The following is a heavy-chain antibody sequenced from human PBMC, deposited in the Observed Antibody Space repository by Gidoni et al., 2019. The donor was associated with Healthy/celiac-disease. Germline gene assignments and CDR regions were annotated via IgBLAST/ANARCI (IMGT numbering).Heavy chain of an antibody. CDR2: IYHSGST. CDR1: GYSISSGYY. CDR3: ARSHLMVYAIDSLGWFDP. J-gene: IGHJ5*02. D-gene: IGHD2-8*01. V-gene: IGHV4-38-2*01. Sequence: QVQLQESGPGLVKPSETLSLTCAVSGYSISSGYYWGWIRQPPGKGLEWIGSIYHSGSTYYNPSLKSRVTISVDTSKNQFSLKLSSVTAADTAVYYCARSHLMVYAIDSLGWFDPWGQGTLVTVSS.